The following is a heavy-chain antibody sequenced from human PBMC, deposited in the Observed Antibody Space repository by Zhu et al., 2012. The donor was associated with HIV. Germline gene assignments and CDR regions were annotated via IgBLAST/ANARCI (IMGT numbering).Heavy chain of an antibody. J-gene: IGHJ5*02. D-gene: IGHD6-13*01. CDR1: GGSISSSSYY. V-gene: IGHV4-39*01. CDR3: ARHKREQQLVLQSWFDP. Sequence: QVQLQESGPGLVKPSETLSLTCTVSGGSISSSSYYWGWIRQPPGKGLEWIGSIYYSGSTYYNPSLKSRVTISVDTSKNQFSLKLSSVTAADTAVYYCARHKREQQLVLQSWFDPWGQGTLVTVSS. CDR2: IYYSGST.